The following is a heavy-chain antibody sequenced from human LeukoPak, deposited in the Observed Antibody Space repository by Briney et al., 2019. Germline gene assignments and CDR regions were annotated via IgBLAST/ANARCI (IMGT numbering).Heavy chain of an antibody. V-gene: IGHV4-59*01. J-gene: IGHJ3*02. Sequence: PSETLSLTCTVSGGSISTYYWSWIRQPPGKGLEWIGYIYYTGSTSYNPSLKSRVTMSLDASKNQFSLELNSVTPADTAVYYCARNGRPWYYYGSGTPFDIWGQGTMVTVSS. CDR3: ARNGRPWYYYGSGTPFDI. D-gene: IGHD3-10*01. CDR1: GGSISTYY. CDR2: IYYTGST.